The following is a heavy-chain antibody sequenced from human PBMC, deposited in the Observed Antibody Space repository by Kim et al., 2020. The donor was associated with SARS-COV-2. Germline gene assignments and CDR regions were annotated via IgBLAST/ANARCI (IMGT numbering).Heavy chain of an antibody. V-gene: IGHV3-30*01. CDR2: K. CDR3: AREVPGYGMDV. J-gene: IGHJ6*02. Sequence: KDSAESVKGRFTISGDKSKTTLYLQMNSLRAEDTAVYYCAREVPGYGMDVWGQGTTVTVSS.